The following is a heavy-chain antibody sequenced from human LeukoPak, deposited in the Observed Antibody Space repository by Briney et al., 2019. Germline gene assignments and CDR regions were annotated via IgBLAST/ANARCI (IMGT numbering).Heavy chain of an antibody. Sequence: GGSLRLSCAASGFTVSSNYMNWVRQAPGKGLEWVSVIYSGGSTYYADSVKGRSTISRDNSKNTLFLQMNSLRAEDTAEYYCARGDDYGGAWYYFDYWGQGTLVTVSS. D-gene: IGHD4-23*01. CDR3: ARGDDYGGAWYYFDY. V-gene: IGHV3-53*01. CDR2: IYSGGST. CDR1: GFTVSSNY. J-gene: IGHJ4*02.